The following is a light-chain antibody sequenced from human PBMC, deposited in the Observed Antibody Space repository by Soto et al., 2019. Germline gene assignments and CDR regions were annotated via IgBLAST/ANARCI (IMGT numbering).Light chain of an antibody. J-gene: IGLJ1*01. CDR1: SSNIGSNT. Sequence: QSVLTQPPSASGTPGQRVTISCSGSSSNIGSNTVNWYQQLPGTAPKLLIYSNNRRPSGVPDRFSGSKPGTSASLAISGLQSEDEADYYCAAWDDSLNGFYVFGTGTKVT. CDR3: AAWDDSLNGFYV. V-gene: IGLV1-44*01. CDR2: SNN.